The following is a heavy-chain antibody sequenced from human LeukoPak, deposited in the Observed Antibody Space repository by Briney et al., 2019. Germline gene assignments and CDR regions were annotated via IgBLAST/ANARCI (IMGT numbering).Heavy chain of an antibody. CDR2: ISSSGSTI. J-gene: IGHJ4*02. V-gene: IGHV3-11*04. Sequence: GGSLRLSCAASGFTFSDYYMSWIRQAPGKGLEWVSYISSSGSTIYYADSVKGRFTISRDNAKNSLYLQMNSLRAEDTAVYDCAATVSIAAREDYWGQGTLVTVSS. CDR3: AATVSIAAREDY. D-gene: IGHD6-6*01. CDR1: GFTFSDYY.